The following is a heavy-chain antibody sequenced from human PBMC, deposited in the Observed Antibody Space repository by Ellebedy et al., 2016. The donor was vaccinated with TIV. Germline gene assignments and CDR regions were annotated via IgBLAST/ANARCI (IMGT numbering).Heavy chain of an antibody. D-gene: IGHD5-12*01. CDR2: ISAYNGNT. Sequence: AASVKVSCKASGYTFTSYGISWVRQAPGRGLEWMGWISAYNGNTNYAQKLQGRVTMTTDTSTSTAYMELRSLRSDDTAVYYCARVMVGYSGYGANIYYFDYWGQGTLVTVSS. J-gene: IGHJ4*02. CDR1: GYTFTSYG. CDR3: ARVMVGYSGYGANIYYFDY. V-gene: IGHV1-18*01.